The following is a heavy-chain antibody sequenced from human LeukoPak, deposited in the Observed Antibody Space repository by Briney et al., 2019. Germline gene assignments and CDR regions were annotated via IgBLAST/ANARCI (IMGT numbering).Heavy chain of an antibody. J-gene: IGHJ3*02. Sequence: GGSLRLSCAASGFTFDDYAMPWFRQAPGKGLEWVSGISWNSGSIGYADSVKGRFTISGDNAKNSLYLQMNSLRAEDTALYYCAKDSRAAGRDDAFDIWGQGTMVTVSS. V-gene: IGHV3-9*01. D-gene: IGHD6-19*01. CDR3: AKDSRAAGRDDAFDI. CDR1: GFTFDDYA. CDR2: ISWNSGSI.